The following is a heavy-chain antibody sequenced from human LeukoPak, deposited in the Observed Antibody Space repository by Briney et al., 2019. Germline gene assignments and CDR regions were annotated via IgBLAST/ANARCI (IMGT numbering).Heavy chain of an antibody. CDR2: ISSSTNTI. D-gene: IGHD2-15*01. CDR1: GFTFSTNA. J-gene: IGHJ4*02. Sequence: GGSLRLSCLTSGFTFSTNAMSWVRQPPGKGLEWVSYISSSTNTIYYADSVKGRFTISRDNGKNSVYLQMNSLRAEDTAVYYCARGDCSGGTCFGVDYWGQGTLVAVSS. CDR3: ARGDCSGGTCFGVDY. V-gene: IGHV3-48*01.